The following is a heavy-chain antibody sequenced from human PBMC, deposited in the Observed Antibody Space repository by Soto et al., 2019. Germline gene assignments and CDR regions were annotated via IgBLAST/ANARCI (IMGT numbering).Heavy chain of an antibody. CDR2: IDPTDSYT. Sequence: GEPLKISCKGSGYTFTSYWINWVRQMPGKGLEWMGRIDPTDSYTNYNPSFQGHVTISADKSLSTAYLQWDSLRASDTATYYCARGGPQVVHNWVDPWGQGTLVTVSS. D-gene: IGHD2-15*01. J-gene: IGHJ5*02. CDR3: ARGGPQVVHNWVDP. CDR1: GYTFTSYW. V-gene: IGHV5-10-1*01.